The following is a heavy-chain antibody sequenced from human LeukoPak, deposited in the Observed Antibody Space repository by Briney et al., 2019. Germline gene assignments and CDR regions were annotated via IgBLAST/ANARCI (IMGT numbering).Heavy chain of an antibody. D-gene: IGHD6-6*01. CDR2: IYHSGST. CDR1: GGSITTYY. CDR3: ASLLSTIAARHY. Sequence: SETLSLTCTVSGGSITTYYWSWIRQPPGKGLEWIGYIYHSGSTNYNPSLKSRVTISADTSKNQFSLKLSSVTAADTAVYYCASLLSTIAARHYWGQGTLVTVSS. V-gene: IGHV4-59*08. J-gene: IGHJ4*02.